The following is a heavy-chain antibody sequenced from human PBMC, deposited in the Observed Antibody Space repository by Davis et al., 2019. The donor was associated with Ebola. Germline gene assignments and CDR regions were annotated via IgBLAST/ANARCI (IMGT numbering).Heavy chain of an antibody. V-gene: IGHV4-34*01. D-gene: IGHD1-26*01. J-gene: IGHJ4*02. CDR1: GGSFSGYY. CDR3: ARVVGATTVWFDY. Sequence: MPSETLSLTCAVYGGSFSGYYWSWIRQPPGKGLEWIGEINHSGSTNYNPSLKSRVTISVDTSKNQFSLKLSSVTAADTAVYYCARVVGATTVWFDYWGQGTLVTVSS. CDR2: INHSGST.